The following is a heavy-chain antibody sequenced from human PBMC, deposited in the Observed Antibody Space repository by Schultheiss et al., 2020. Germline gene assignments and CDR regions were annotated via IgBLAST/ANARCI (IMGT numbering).Heavy chain of an antibody. CDR3: AREGEQWLVNWFDP. V-gene: IGHV3-21*01. CDR2: ISSSSSYI. J-gene: IGHJ5*02. CDR1: GFTFSSYS. Sequence: GGSLRLSCAASGFTFSSYSMNWVRQAPGKGLEWVSSISSSSSYIYYADSVKGRFTISRDNAKNSLYLQMNSLRAEDTAVYYCAREGEQWLVNWFDPWGQGTLVTVSS. D-gene: IGHD6-19*01.